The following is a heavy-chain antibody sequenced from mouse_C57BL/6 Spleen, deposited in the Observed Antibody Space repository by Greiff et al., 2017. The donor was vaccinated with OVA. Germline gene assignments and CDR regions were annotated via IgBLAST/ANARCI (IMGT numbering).Heavy chain of an antibody. CDR3: ARGGDYFDD. Sequence: QVHVKQPGAELVKPGASVKLSCKASGYTFTSYWMQWVKQRPGQGLEWIGEIDPSDSYTNYNQKFKGKATLTVDTSSSTAYMQLSSLTSEDSAVYYCARGGDYFDDWGQGTTLTVSS. CDR2: IDPSDSYT. CDR1: GYTFTSYW. V-gene: IGHV1-50*01. J-gene: IGHJ2*01.